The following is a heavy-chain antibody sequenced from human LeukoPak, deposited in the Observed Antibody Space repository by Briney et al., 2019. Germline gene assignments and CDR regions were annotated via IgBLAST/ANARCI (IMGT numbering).Heavy chain of an antibody. Sequence: ASVKVSCKASEYTFTGYYMHWVRQAPGQGLEWMAWINPNNGGTNYAQKLQGRVTMTTDTSTSTAYMELRSLRSDDTAVYYCARAGIYSSSWYGWDYWGQGTLVTVSS. D-gene: IGHD6-13*01. V-gene: IGHV1-2*02. CDR3: ARAGIYSSSWYGWDY. CDR1: EYTFTGYY. J-gene: IGHJ4*02. CDR2: INPNNGGT.